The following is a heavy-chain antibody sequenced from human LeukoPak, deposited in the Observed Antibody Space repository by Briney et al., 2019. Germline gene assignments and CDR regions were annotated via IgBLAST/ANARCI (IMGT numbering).Heavy chain of an antibody. CDR2: ISSSSSYI. D-gene: IGHD6-13*01. J-gene: IGHJ4*02. V-gene: IGHV3-21*01. CDR1: GFTFSSYS. CDR3: ARDPSLGSSWYLDY. Sequence: GGSLRLSCAASGFTFSSYSMNWVRQTPGKGLEWVSSISSSSSYIYYADSVKGRFTISRDNAKNSLYLQMNSLRAEDTAVYYCARDPSLGSSWYLDYWGQGTLVTVSS.